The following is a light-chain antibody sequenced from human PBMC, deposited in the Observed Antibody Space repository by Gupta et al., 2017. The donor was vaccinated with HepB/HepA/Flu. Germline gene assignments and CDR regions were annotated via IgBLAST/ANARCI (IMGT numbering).Light chain of an antibody. Sequence: IVMTQAPHFLSVTPGETASISCKSSQSLLHRNVFHFLDWYVQKPGQSPQLLIYVSSRRAPGVSDRFSGSGSGTDFTLTISRVEAEDVGTSYCRQCLEGVHTFGGGTKVEIK. CDR2: VSS. V-gene: IGKV2-28*01. J-gene: IGKJ4*01. CDR1: QSLLHRNVFHF. CDR3: RQCLEGVHT.